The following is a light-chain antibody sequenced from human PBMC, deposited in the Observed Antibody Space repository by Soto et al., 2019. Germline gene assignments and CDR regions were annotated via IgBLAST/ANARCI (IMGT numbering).Light chain of an antibody. CDR3: SSYTSSSTYV. CDR1: SSDVGGYNY. CDR2: DVN. V-gene: IGLV2-14*03. Sequence: QSVLTQPASVSGSPGQSITISCTGTSSDVGGYNYVSWYQQHPGKVPKLMIYDVNNRPSGVSNRFSGSKSGNTASLTISGLQAEDEADYYCSSYTSSSTYVFGIGTKVTVL. J-gene: IGLJ1*01.